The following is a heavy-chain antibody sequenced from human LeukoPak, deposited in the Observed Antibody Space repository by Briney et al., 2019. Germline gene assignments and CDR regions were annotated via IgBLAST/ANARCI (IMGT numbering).Heavy chain of an antibody. CDR1: GFTFSSYA. Sequence: GGSLRLSCAASGFTFSSYAMSWVRQAPGKGLEWVSAISGSGGSTYYADSVKGRFTISRDNSKNTLYLQMNSLRAEDTAVYYCAKDVPDIVVVPAAIPDAFDIWGQGTMVTVSS. D-gene: IGHD2-2*01. V-gene: IGHV3-23*01. CDR3: AKDVPDIVVVPAAIPDAFDI. CDR2: ISGSGGST. J-gene: IGHJ3*02.